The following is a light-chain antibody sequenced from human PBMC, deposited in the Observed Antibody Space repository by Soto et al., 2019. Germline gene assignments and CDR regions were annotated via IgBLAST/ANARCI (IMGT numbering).Light chain of an antibody. CDR3: QQRSNWPPT. CDR2: DAS. Sequence: EIVLTQSPATLSLSPGERATLSCRASQSVSSYLAWYQQKPGQAPRLLIYDASNRATGIPARFSGSGSGTDFPLTISSLGPEDFAFYYCQQRSNWPPTLAKGTKVDIK. J-gene: IGKJ1*01. V-gene: IGKV3-11*01. CDR1: QSVSSY.